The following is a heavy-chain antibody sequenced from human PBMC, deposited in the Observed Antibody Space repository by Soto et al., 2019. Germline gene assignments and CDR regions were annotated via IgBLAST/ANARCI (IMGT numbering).Heavy chain of an antibody. CDR1: GGTFITNT. J-gene: IGHJ4*02. CDR3: ARAAVTALTD. V-gene: IGHV1-69*06. Sequence: QVQLVQSGAEVKKAGSSVKVSCKASGGTFITNTISWVRQVPGQGLEWMGGIIPIYGTTNYAQRFQDRLTITADKSTSTAYMELSSLRSEDTAVCYCARAAVTALTDWGQGTQVTVSS. D-gene: IGHD2-21*02. CDR2: IIPIYGTT.